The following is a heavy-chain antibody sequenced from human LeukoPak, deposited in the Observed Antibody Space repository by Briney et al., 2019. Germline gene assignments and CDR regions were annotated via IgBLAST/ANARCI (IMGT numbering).Heavy chain of an antibody. V-gene: IGHV3-43*01. CDR2: ITSDGGIT. J-gene: IGHJ4*02. CDR1: GFTFADYS. Sequence: GGSLRLSCAASGFTFADYSMHWVRQTPGMRLEWVSLITSDGGITYYADSVRGRFTISRDNSKNSLYLQMNSLRPEDTALYYCAKDIHITENSWGQGTLVTVSS. CDR3: AKDIHITENS. D-gene: IGHD1-20*01.